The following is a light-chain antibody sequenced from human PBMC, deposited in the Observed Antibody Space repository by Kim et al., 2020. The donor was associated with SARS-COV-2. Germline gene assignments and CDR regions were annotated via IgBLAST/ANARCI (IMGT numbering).Light chain of an antibody. CDR1: SSNIGSNY. J-gene: IGLJ3*02. V-gene: IGLV1-47*01. CDR3: AAWDDNLSGWG. CDR2: RSN. Sequence: GLTQPPSASGTPGQRVTISCSGSSSNIGSNYVYWYQQLPGTAPKLLISRSNQRPSGVPDRFSGSRSGTSASLAISGLRSEDEADYYCAAWDDNLSGWGFGGGTQLTVL.